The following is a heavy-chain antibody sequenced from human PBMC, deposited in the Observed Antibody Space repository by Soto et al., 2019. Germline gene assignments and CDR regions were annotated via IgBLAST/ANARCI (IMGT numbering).Heavy chain of an antibody. CDR3: ARYSSSWYGGYYCDY. Sequence: QVQLVQSGAEVKKPGSSVKVSCKASGGTFSSYAISWVRQAPGQGLEWMRGIITIFGTANYAQKFQGRVTITADESTSTAYMELSSLRSEDPAVYYCARYSSSWYGGYYCDYWGQGTLVTVSS. D-gene: IGHD6-13*01. J-gene: IGHJ4*02. V-gene: IGHV1-69*01. CDR2: IITIFGTA. CDR1: GGTFSSYA.